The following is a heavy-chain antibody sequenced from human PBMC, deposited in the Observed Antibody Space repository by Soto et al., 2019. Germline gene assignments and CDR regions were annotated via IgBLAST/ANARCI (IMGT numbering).Heavy chain of an antibody. CDR1: GGSISTYY. D-gene: IGHD1-26*01. J-gene: IGHJ3*02. CDR3: ARVWGDGFDI. CDR2: IFYSGST. Sequence: QVQLQESGPGLVKPSETLSLNCTVSGGSISTYYWSWIRQPPGKGLEWIGYIFYSGSTNYNPSPRSRVTISVDTSKNQFSLKLSSVTAADTAVYYCARVWGDGFDIWGQGTMVTVSS. V-gene: IGHV4-59*01.